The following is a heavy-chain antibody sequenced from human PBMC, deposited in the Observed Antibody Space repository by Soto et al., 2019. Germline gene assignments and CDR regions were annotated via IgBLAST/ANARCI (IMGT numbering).Heavy chain of an antibody. CDR1: GFTFSNAW. CDR2: IKSKTDGGTT. J-gene: IGHJ4*02. CDR3: TTSDGRGSYLLDY. Sequence: EVQLVESGGGLVQPGGSLRLSCAASGFTFSNAWMNWVRQAPGKGLEWVGRIKSKTDGGTTDYAAPVKGRFTISRDDSKNTLYLQMNSLKTEDTAVYYCTTSDGRGSYLLDYWGQGTLVTVSS. D-gene: IGHD1-26*01. V-gene: IGHV3-15*07.